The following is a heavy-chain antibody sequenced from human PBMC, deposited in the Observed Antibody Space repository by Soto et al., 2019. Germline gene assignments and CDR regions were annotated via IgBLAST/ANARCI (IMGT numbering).Heavy chain of an antibody. CDR3: ARDRGYCISTSCPRAFDI. CDR1: GYTFTSYY. Sequence: GASGKVSCKASGYTFTSYYMHWVRQAPGQGLEWMGIINPSGGSTSYAQKFQGRVTMTRDTSTSTVYMELSSLRSEDTAVYYCARDRGYCISTSCPRAFDIWGQGTMVTVSS. CDR2: INPSGGST. D-gene: IGHD2-2*01. J-gene: IGHJ3*02. V-gene: IGHV1-46*01.